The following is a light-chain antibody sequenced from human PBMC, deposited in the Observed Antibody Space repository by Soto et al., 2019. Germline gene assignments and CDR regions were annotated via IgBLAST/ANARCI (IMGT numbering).Light chain of an antibody. Sequence: QSALTQPRSVSGSPGQSVTISRTGTSSDVGGYNYVSWYQQHPGKAPKLMIYDVSKRPSGVPDRFSGSKSGNTASLTISGLQAEDEADYYCCSYAGSYIPYVFGTGTKVTVL. J-gene: IGLJ1*01. V-gene: IGLV2-11*01. CDR3: CSYAGSYIPYV. CDR1: SSDVGGYNY. CDR2: DVS.